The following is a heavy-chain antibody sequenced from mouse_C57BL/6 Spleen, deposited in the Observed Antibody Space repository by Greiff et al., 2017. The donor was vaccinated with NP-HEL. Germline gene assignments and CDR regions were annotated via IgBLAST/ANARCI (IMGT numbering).Heavy chain of an antibody. CDR1: GYTFTSYW. D-gene: IGHD1-1*01. J-gene: IGHJ1*03. CDR3: ARDYGSSYQGYFDV. CDR2: IYPGSGST. Sequence: QVQLQQPGAELVKPGASVKMSCKASGYTFTSYWITWVKQRPGQGLEWIGDIYPGSGSTNYNEKFKSKATLTVDTSSSTAYMQLSSLTSEDSAVYYCARDYGSSYQGYFDVWGTGTTATVSS. V-gene: IGHV1-55*01.